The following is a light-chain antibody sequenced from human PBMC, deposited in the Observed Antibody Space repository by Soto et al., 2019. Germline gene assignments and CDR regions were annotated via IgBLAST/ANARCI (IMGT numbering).Light chain of an antibody. CDR2: EVS. V-gene: IGLV2-14*01. J-gene: IGLJ1*01. CDR3: NSYTSSTSRPYV. Sequence: QSALTQPAPVSGSPGQSITISCTGTTNDVGGYNYVSWYQQHPGKAPKLLIFEVSSRPSGVSNRFSGSKSGNTASLTISALQAEDEAAYFCNSYTSSTSRPYVFGTGTKVTVL. CDR1: TNDVGGYNY.